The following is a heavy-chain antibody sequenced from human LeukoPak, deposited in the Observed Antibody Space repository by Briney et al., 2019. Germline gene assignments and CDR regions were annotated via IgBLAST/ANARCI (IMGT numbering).Heavy chain of an antibody. CDR3: ARGWKYYYGSGKQGGHNWFDP. J-gene: IGHJ5*02. CDR1: GYTFTSYG. V-gene: IGHV1-8*01. Sequence: VASVKVSCKAPGYTFTSYGINWVRQATGQGLEWMGWMNPNSGNTGYAQKFQGRVTMTRNTSISTAYMELSSLRSEDTAVYYCARGWKYYYGSGKQGGHNWFDPWGQGTLVTVSS. CDR2: MNPNSGNT. D-gene: IGHD3-10*01.